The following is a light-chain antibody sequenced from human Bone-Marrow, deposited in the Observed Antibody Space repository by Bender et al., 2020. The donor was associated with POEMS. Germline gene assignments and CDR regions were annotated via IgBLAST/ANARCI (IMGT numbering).Light chain of an antibody. J-gene: IGLJ1*01. CDR1: SSDIGTYNF. CDR2: DVT. CDR3: TSYTISRTFV. Sequence: QSDLTQPASVSGSPGQSITISCTGTSSDIGTYNFVAWYQQHPDKAPKLLIYDVTNRPSGVSNRFSGSKSANTASLTISGLQADDEAEYYCTSYTISRTFVFGTGTKVTVL. V-gene: IGLV2-14*03.